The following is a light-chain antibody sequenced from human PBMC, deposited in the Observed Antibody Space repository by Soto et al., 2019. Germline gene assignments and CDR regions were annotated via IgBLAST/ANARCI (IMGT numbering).Light chain of an antibody. Sequence: QSALTQPASVSGSPGQSITISCTGTSSDVGGYNYVSWYQQHPGKAPKLMIYEVSYRPSGVSNRFSGSKSGSTASLTISGLQAEDEANYYCSSYTSNNTVVFGGGTKVTVL. J-gene: IGLJ2*01. CDR2: EVS. V-gene: IGLV2-14*01. CDR3: SSYTSNNTVV. CDR1: SSDVGGYNY.